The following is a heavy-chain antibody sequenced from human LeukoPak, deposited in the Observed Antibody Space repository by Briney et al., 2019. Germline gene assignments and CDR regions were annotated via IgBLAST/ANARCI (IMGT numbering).Heavy chain of an antibody. CDR3: ARDRDFWSGYSFDY. J-gene: IGHJ4*02. D-gene: IGHD3-3*01. V-gene: IGHV1-69*05. CDR2: IIPIFGTA. CDR1: GGTFSSYA. Sequence: SVKVSCKASGGTFSSYAISWVRQAPGQGLEWMGRIIPIFGTANYAQKFQGRVTITTDESTSTAYMELSSLRSEDTAVYYCARDRDFWSGYSFDYWGQGTLVTVSS.